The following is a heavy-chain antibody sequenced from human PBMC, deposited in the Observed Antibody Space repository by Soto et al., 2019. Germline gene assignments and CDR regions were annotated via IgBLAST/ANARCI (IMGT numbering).Heavy chain of an antibody. V-gene: IGHV3-33*01. CDR3: ARDTARAMVRIYYGMAC. CDR1: GFTFSSYG. Sequence: QVQLVESGGGVVQPGRSLRLSCAASGFTFSSYGMHWVRQAPGKGLEWVAVIWYDGSNKYYADTVKGRFTISRDNSKNTQYLQMNRLRAEDTAVYYCARDTARAMVRIYYGMACGGQGTTVTVSS. CDR2: IWYDGSNK. J-gene: IGHJ6*02. D-gene: IGHD3-10*01.